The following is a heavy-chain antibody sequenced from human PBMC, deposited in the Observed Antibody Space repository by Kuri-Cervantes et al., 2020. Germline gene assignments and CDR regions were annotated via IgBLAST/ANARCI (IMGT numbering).Heavy chain of an antibody. Sequence: LRLSCAVSGGSISSGGYSWSWIRQPPGKGLEWIGYIYHSGSTYYNPSLKSRVTISVDRSKNQFSLKLSSVTAADTAVYYCAIGPSRYFDLWGRGTLVTVSS. J-gene: IGHJ2*01. CDR3: AIGPSRYFDL. CDR1: GGSISSGGYS. CDR2: IYHSGST. V-gene: IGHV4-30-2*01.